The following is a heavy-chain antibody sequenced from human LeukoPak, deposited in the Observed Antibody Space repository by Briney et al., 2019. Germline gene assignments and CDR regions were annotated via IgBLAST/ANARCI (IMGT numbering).Heavy chain of an antibody. CDR1: GFTFSDYY. Sequence: GGSLRLSCAASGFTFSDYYMSWIRQAPGKGLEWVSYISSSGSTIYYADSVKGRFTISRDNAKNSLYLQMNSLRAEDTAVYYCARPATRYSRESPLEYWLQGTLVTVCS. CDR3: ARPATRYSRESPLEY. D-gene: IGHD6-13*01. CDR2: ISSSGSTI. V-gene: IGHV3-11*04. J-gene: IGHJ4*02.